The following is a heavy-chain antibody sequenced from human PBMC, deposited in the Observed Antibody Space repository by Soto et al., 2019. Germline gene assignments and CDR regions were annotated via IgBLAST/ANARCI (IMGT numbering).Heavy chain of an antibody. Sequence: EVQLLESGGGLVQPGGSLRLSCAASGFTFSNYAMSWVRQAPGKGLEWVSAVSGSGGTTYYADSVRGRFTISRDNSKNTLYLQMNSLRAEDTAIYFCARCTVDTIVTNDWCNWFDPWGQGTLVTVSS. CDR1: GFTFSNYA. CDR2: VSGSGGTT. D-gene: IGHD5-18*01. CDR3: ARCTVDTIVTNDWCNWFDP. J-gene: IGHJ5*02. V-gene: IGHV3-23*01.